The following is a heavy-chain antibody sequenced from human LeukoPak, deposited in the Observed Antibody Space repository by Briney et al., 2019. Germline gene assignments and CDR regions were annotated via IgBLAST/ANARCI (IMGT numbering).Heavy chain of an antibody. CDR3: AKDVGKWESLHFFDY. V-gene: IGHV3-23*01. CDR1: GFTFSTNA. D-gene: IGHD1-26*01. J-gene: IGHJ4*02. Sequence: GGSLRLSCLTSGFTFSTNAMSWVRQAPGKGLEWISGISGSGASTYYADSVTGRFTISRDNSRNTLYLQMNSLRGDDTAVYYCAKDVGKWESLHFFDYWGQGALVTVSS. CDR2: ISGSGAST.